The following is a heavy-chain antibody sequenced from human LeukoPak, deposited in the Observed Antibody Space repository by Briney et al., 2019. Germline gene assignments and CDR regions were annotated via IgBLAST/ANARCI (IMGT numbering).Heavy chain of an antibody. Sequence: SETLSLTCAVYGGSFSGYYWSWIRQPPGKGLEWIGEINHSGSTNYNPSLKSRVTISVDTSKNQFSLKLSSVTAADTAVYYCARLAHVDTAMTVFDYWGQGTLVTVSS. CDR3: ARLAHVDTAMTVFDY. J-gene: IGHJ4*02. CDR2: INHSGST. D-gene: IGHD5-18*01. V-gene: IGHV4-34*01. CDR1: GGSFSGYY.